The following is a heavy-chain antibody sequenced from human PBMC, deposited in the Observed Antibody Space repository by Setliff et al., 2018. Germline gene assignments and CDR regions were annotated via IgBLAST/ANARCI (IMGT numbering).Heavy chain of an antibody. J-gene: IGHJ5*02. CDR2: ISHSGNT. V-gene: IGHV4-34*01. D-gene: IGHD3-10*01. CDR3: VRVLVLGYNWFDP. Sequence: PSETLSLTCAVYGESFSGYFWSWIRQTPEKGLEWIGEISHSGNTNYNPSFKSRVTISIDTSKNQFSLKVNSVTAADTAVYFCVRVLVLGYNWFDPWGQGTLVTVSS. CDR1: GESFSGYF.